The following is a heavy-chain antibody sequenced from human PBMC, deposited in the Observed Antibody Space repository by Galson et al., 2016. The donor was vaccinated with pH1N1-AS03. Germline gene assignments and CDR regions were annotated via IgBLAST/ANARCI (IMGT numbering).Heavy chain of an antibody. J-gene: IGHJ5*02. CDR2: VGGIDASL. D-gene: IGHD3-3*01. V-gene: IGHV3-23*01. CDR3: ARGSGSPHWFDP. Sequence: SCAASGFAFNIYAMHWVRQTPGKGLEWVSGVGGIDASLYYAESVKGRFTVSRDNSKNTLYLQMNSLRAEDTAVYYCARGSGSPHWFDPWGQGTLVTVSS. CDR1: GFAFNIYA.